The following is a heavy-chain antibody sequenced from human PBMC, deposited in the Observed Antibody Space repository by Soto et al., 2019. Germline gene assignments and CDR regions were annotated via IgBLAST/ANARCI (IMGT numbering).Heavy chain of an antibody. D-gene: IGHD1-1*01. Sequence: QVQLLQSGAEVKKPGASVKVSCKVSGHTLTELSMHWVQQAPGRGLEWMGGFDPEDGETISAQKFQGRVTMTEDTSTDSTYMELTSLRSEDTAVYYCAAGGTRWLHSPFDYWGQGTLVTISS. CDR2: FDPEDGET. CDR1: GHTLTELS. CDR3: AAGGTRWLHSPFDY. V-gene: IGHV1-24*01. J-gene: IGHJ4*02.